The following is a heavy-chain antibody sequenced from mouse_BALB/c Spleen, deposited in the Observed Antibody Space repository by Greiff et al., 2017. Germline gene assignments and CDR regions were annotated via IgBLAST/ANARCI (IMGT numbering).Heavy chain of an antibody. Sequence: EVMLVESGGGLVQPGGSLRLSCATSGFTFTDYYMSWVRQPPGKALEWLGFIRNKANGYTTEYSASVKGRFTISRDNSQSILYLQMNTLRAEDSATYYCARGGSFDYWGQGTTLTVSS. J-gene: IGHJ2*01. V-gene: IGHV7-3*02. CDR2: IRNKANGYTT. CDR1: GFTFTDYY. CDR3: ARGGSFDY.